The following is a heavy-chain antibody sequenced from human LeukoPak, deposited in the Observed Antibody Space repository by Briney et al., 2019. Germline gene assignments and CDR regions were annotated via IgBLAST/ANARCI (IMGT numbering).Heavy chain of an antibody. CDR2: ISGSGGST. J-gene: IGHJ4*02. Sequence: GGSLRLSCAASGFTFSSFGMSWLRQAPGKGLEWVSAISGSGGSTNHADSVKGRFTISRDDSKNTLYLQMNSLRADDTAVYYCAKDLGRYRNNFFDYWGQGNLVTASS. CDR3: AKDLGRYRNNFFDY. V-gene: IGHV3-23*01. CDR1: GFTFSSFG. D-gene: IGHD1-26*01.